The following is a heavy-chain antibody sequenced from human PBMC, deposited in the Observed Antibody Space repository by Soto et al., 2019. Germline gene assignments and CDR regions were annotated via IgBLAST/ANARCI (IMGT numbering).Heavy chain of an antibody. V-gene: IGHV4-59*01. CDR3: ARDRAVSSGWLYFDY. CDR2: ISYTGTT. D-gene: IGHD6-19*01. CDR1: GGSISIYY. J-gene: IGHJ4*02. Sequence: PSETLSLTCTVSGGSISIYYWNWIRQPPGRGLEWIGYISYTGTTNYNPSLESRVTISLDTSKSQFSLKLRSVTAADTAVYYCARDRAVSSGWLYFDYWGEGHPVTVSS.